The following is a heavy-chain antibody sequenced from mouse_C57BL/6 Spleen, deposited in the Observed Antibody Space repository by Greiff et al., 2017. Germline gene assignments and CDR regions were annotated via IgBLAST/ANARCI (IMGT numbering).Heavy chain of an antibody. V-gene: IGHV5-4*03. CDR3: ARRAY. Sequence: DVKLVESGGGLVKPGGSLKLSCAASGFTFSSYAMSWVRQTPEKRLEWVATISDGGSYTYYPDNVTGRFTISRDNAKNNLYLQVSHLKSEDTAMYYCARRAYWGQGTLVTVSA. CDR1: GFTFSSYA. CDR2: ISDGGSYT. J-gene: IGHJ3*01.